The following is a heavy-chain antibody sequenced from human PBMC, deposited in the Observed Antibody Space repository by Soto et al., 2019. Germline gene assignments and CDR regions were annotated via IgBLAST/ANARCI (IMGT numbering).Heavy chain of an antibody. Sequence: QVQLQQWGAGLLKPSETLSLTCAVYGGSFSGYYWSWIRQPPGKGLEWIGEINHSGSTNYNPSLKSRVTISVDTSKNQFSLELSSVTAADTAVYYCARDPGIAAAGNNWFDPWGQGTLVTVSS. D-gene: IGHD6-13*01. CDR1: GGSFSGYY. CDR2: INHSGST. CDR3: ARDPGIAAAGNNWFDP. V-gene: IGHV4-34*01. J-gene: IGHJ5*02.